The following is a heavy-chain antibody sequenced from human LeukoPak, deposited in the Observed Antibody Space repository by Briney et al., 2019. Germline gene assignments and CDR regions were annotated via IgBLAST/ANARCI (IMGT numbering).Heavy chain of an antibody. V-gene: IGHV1-69*04. Sequence: SVKVSCKASGGTFSSYAISWVRQAPGQGLEWMGRIIPILGIANYAQKFQGRVTITADKSTSTAYMELSSLRSEDTAVYYCARAETNGYYDSSGYPIDYWGQGTLVTVSS. CDR3: ARAETNGYYDSSGYPIDY. D-gene: IGHD3-22*01. CDR2: IIPILGIA. J-gene: IGHJ4*02. CDR1: GGTFSSYA.